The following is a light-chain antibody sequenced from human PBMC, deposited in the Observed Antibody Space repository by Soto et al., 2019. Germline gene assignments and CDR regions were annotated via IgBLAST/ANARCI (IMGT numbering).Light chain of an antibody. CDR1: QNIRGF. J-gene: IGKJ1*01. Sequence: DIVMTQSPFALSASVGDRVTITCRASQNIRGFLHWYQQKPGKAPKLLIYDASSLESGVPSRFSGSGSGTEFTLTISSLQPDDFATYYCQQYNSYWTFGQGTKVDIK. CDR3: QQYNSYWT. CDR2: DAS. V-gene: IGKV1-5*01.